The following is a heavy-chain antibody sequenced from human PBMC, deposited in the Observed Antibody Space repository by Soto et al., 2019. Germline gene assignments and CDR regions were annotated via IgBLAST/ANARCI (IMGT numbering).Heavy chain of an antibody. CDR3: GRGFGGTH. D-gene: IGHD2-15*01. Sequence: EVQLVESGGGLVQPGGSLRLSCAASGFTFNNYYMVWVRQAPGRGLEWVANINQDGSAKYYVDSVKGRFTISRDNAKSSLYLQRTSLRAEDTATYYCGRGFGGTHWGQGSLVTVSS. CDR2: INQDGSAK. CDR1: GFTFNNYY. J-gene: IGHJ1*01. V-gene: IGHV3-7*05.